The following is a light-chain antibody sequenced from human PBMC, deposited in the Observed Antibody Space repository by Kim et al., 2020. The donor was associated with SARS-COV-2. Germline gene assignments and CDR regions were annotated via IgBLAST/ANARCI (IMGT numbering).Light chain of an antibody. CDR3: QTWGTGIRV. V-gene: IGLV4-69*01. CDR1: SGHSSYA. CDR2: VNSDGSH. Sequence: ASVKLTCTLSSGHSSYAIAWHQQQPAKGPGYLMKVNSDGSHNKGDGIPDRFSGSSSGAERYLIISSLQSEDEADYYCQTWGTGIRVFGGGTKLTVL. J-gene: IGLJ3*02.